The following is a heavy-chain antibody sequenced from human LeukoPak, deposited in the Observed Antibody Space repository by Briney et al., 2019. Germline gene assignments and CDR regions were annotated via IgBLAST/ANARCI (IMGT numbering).Heavy chain of an antibody. CDR3: ARTPEAKYCSGGSCYSGAFDI. CDR2: ISSSSSYI. Sequence: GGFLRLSCAASGFTFSSYSMNWVRQAPGKGLEWVSSISSSSSYIYYADSVKGRFTISRDNAKNSLYLQMNGLRAEDTAVYYCARTPEAKYCSGGSCYSGAFDIWGQGTMVTVSS. V-gene: IGHV3-21*01. CDR1: GFTFSSYS. J-gene: IGHJ3*02. D-gene: IGHD2-15*01.